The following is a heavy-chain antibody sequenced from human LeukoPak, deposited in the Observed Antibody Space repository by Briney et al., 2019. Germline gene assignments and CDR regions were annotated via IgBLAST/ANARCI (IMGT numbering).Heavy chain of an antibody. J-gene: IGHJ4*02. CDR3: ARDVGEYCSSTNCYASHY. CDR2: INPHSGGT. D-gene: IGHD2-2*01. CDR1: GYTFTGYY. Sequence: ASVKVSCKASGYTFTGYYIHWVRQAPGQGLEWMGWINPHSGGTNYAQKFQGGVTMTRDTSITTAYMELSSLRSDDAAVYYCARDVGEYCSSTNCYASHYWGQGTLVTVSS. V-gene: IGHV1-2*02.